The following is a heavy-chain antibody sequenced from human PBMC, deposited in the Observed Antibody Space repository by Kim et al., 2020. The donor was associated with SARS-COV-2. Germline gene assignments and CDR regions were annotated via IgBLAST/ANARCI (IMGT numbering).Heavy chain of an antibody. J-gene: IGHJ1*01. CDR2: ISGSDDTT. V-gene: IGHV3-23*01. Sequence: GGSLRLFCAASGFTFSAYSMSWVRQAPGKGLEWVSSISGSDDTTYYASAEKGRIIISRDTSNNVLHLQMNIPSAEDTAYYYAAWYFGSRGFEFDHGGQDT. CDR3: AWYFGSRGFEFDH. D-gene: IGHD3-10*01. CDR1: GFTFSAYS.